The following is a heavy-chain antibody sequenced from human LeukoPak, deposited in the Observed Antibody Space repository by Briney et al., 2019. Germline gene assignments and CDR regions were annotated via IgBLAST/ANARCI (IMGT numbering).Heavy chain of an antibody. CDR3: ARAKRAMYSSGWYYFDY. J-gene: IGHJ4*02. V-gene: IGHV1-69*13. CDR1: GGTFSSYA. Sequence: SVKVSCKTSGGTFSSYAISWVRQAPGQGLEWVGGIIPICGTANYAQKFQGRVTITADESTSTAYMELSSLRSEDTAVYYCARAKRAMYSSGWYYFDYWGQGTLVTVSS. D-gene: IGHD6-19*01. CDR2: IIPICGTA.